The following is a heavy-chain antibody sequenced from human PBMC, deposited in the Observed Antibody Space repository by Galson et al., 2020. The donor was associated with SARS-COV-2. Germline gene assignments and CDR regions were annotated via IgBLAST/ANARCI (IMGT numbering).Heavy chain of an antibody. J-gene: IGHJ4*02. V-gene: IGHV4-61*01. D-gene: IGHD2-21*02. CDR3: ARGVSGDPFDY. CDR2: INYSGNT. Sequence: SETLSLTCTVSGGSVSRSNYYCTWIRQPPGKGLEWIGNINYSGNTQYNPSLKSRLTISVDTSKNQFSLKLTSVTAADAAVYYCARGVSGDPFDYWGQGTPVTVSS. CDR1: GGSVSRSNYY.